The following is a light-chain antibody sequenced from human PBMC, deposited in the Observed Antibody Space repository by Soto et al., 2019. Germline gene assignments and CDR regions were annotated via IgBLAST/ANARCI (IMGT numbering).Light chain of an antibody. CDR1: SSNIQSNT. CDR2: SND. Sequence: QSVLTQPPSASGTPGQRVTISCSGSSSNIQSNTVNWYQQLPGTAPKLLIYSNDQRPSGVPDRFSASKSGTSASLAISGLQSDDEADYYCAAWDDSLNGNVFGTGTKVTVL. V-gene: IGLV1-44*01. CDR3: AAWDDSLNGNV. J-gene: IGLJ1*01.